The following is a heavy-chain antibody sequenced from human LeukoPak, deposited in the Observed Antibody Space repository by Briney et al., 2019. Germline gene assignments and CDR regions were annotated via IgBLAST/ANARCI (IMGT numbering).Heavy chain of an antibody. V-gene: IGHV4-39*01. D-gene: IGHD1-1*01. Sequence: SETLSLTCTVSGASISTINRFWDWIRQPPGKDLEWIGTIHYTWSTYYSPSHKSRVVLSVDTSKNQFSLMLSSATAAYTAVYYCTRRLEIESYFDYLGQGTLVSVAS. CDR1: GASISTINRF. CDR2: IHYTWST. J-gene: IGHJ4*02. CDR3: TRRLEIESYFDY.